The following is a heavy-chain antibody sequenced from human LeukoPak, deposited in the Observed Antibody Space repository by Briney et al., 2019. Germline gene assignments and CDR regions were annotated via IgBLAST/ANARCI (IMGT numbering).Heavy chain of an antibody. V-gene: IGHV3-23*01. CDR1: GFTFSNYA. J-gene: IGHJ4*02. D-gene: IGHD6-19*01. CDR3: AKLKQWQPQRYFFEY. Sequence: GGSLRLSCAVSGFTFSNYAMNWVRQAPGKGLEWVSTFSGTSSTSYADAVKGRVPISRDNSKNTLYLQMNRLRAEDTAVYYCAKLKQWQPQRYFFEYWGQGALVTVAS. CDR2: FSGTSST.